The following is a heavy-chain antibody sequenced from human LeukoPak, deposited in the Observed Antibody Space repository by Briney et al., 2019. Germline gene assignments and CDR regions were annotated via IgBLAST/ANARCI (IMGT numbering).Heavy chain of an antibody. V-gene: IGHV5-51*01. CDR3: ASPRSTVTNAFDI. Sequence: GESLKISCKGSGYSFTSYWTGWLRQMPGKGLEWMGIIYPGDSDTRYGPSFQGQVTTSADKSISTAYLQWSSLKASDTAMYYCASPRSTVTNAFDIWGQGTMVTVSS. J-gene: IGHJ3*02. CDR1: GYSFTSYW. D-gene: IGHD4-17*01. CDR2: IYPGDSDT.